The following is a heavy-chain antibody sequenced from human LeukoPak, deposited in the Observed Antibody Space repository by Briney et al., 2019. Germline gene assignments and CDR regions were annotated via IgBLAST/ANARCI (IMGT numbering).Heavy chain of an antibody. CDR2: IYTSGST. CDR3: ARGPAIGGSLNWFDP. V-gene: IGHV4-4*07. Sequence: PSETLSLTCTVSGGSISSYYWSWIRQPAGKGLEWIGRIYTSGSTNHNPSLKGRVTMSVDTSKNQFSLKLSSVTAADTAVHYWARGPAIGGSLNWFDPWGQGTLVTVSS. D-gene: IGHD3-10*01. J-gene: IGHJ5*02. CDR1: GGSISSYY.